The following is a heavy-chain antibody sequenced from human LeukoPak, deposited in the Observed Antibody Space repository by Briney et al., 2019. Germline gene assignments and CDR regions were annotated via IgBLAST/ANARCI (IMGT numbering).Heavy chain of an antibody. CDR3: ARLRYCTNGVCP. J-gene: IGHJ5*02. V-gene: IGHV4-34*01. Sequence: PSETLSLTCAVYGGSFSGYYWSWIRQPPGKGLEWIGEINHSGSTNYNPSLKSRVTISVDMSKNQFSLKLSSVTAADTAVYYCARLRYCTNGVCPWGQGTLVTVSS. CDR1: GGSFSGYY. CDR2: INHSGST. D-gene: IGHD2-8*01.